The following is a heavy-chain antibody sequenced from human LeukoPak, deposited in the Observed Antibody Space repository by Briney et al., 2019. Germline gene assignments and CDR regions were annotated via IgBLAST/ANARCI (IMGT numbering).Heavy chain of an antibody. CDR3: ARGNHYYDSSGYIPDY. V-gene: IGHV3-30*01. CDR1: GFTFSSYA. CDR2: ISYDGSNK. J-gene: IGHJ4*02. D-gene: IGHD3-22*01. Sequence: SGGSLRLSCAASGFTFSSYAMHCVRQAPGKGLEWVAVISYDGSNKYYADSVKGRFTISRDNSKNTLYLQMNSLRAEDTAVYYCARGNHYYDSSGYIPDYWGQGTLVTVSS.